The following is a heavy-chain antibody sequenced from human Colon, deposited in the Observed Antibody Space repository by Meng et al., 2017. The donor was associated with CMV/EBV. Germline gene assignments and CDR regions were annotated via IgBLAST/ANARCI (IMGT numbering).Heavy chain of an antibody. V-gene: IGHV3-48*03. Sequence: GESLQISCEASGFTVNTYAMNWVRQVPGKGLEWVSYISGSGSTIYYADSVKGRFTISRDESRNTVYLQMNSLRIEDTAIYYCARHRGGSLDFWGPGTLVTVSS. CDR3: ARHRGGSLDF. J-gene: IGHJ4*02. CDR2: ISGSGSTI. D-gene: IGHD1-26*01. CDR1: GFTVNTYA.